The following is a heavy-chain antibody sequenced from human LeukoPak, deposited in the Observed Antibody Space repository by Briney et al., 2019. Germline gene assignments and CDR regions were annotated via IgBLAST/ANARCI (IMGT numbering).Heavy chain of an antibody. CDR2: INHSGST. Sequence: SETLSLTCAVYGGSFSGYYWSWLRQPPGKGLEWIGEINHSGSTNYNPSLKSRVTISVDTSKNQFSLKLSSVTAADTAVYYCAYSSGWQRLGYWGQGTLVTVSS. J-gene: IGHJ4*02. CDR3: AYSSGWQRLGY. V-gene: IGHV4-34*01. CDR1: GGSFSGYY. D-gene: IGHD6-19*01.